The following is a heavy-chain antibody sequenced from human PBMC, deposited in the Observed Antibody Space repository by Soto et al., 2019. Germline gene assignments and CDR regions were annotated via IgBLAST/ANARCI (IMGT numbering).Heavy chain of an antibody. V-gene: IGHV1-69*02. CDR1: GGTFSSYT. CDR2: IIPILGIA. D-gene: IGHD4-17*01. Sequence: SVTVSCQASGGTFSSYTISWVRQAPGQGLEWMGRIIPILGIANYAQKFQGRVTVTADKSTSTAYMELSSLRSEDTAVYYCARGGLRRKGNYYYYYYMDVWGKGTTVTVSS. CDR3: ARGGLRRKGNYYYYYYMDV. J-gene: IGHJ6*03.